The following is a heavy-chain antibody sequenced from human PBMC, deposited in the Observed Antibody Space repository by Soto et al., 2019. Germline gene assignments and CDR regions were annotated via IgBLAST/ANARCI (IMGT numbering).Heavy chain of an antibody. D-gene: IGHD3-22*01. CDR1: GFTFSDYY. J-gene: IGHJ5*02. V-gene: IGHV3-11*01. CDR2: ISSSGSTI. CDR3: ASFSRIHYYDSSGSHGPLDP. Sequence: GGSLRLSCAASGFTFSDYYMTWIRQAPGKGLEWVSYISSSGSTIYYADSVKGRFTISRDNAKNSLYLQMNSLRAEDTAVYYCASFSRIHYYDSSGSHGPLDPWGQRTLVTVSS.